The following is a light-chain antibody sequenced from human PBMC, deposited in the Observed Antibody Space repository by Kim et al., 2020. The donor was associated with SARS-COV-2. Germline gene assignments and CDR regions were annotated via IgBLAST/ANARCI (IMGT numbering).Light chain of an antibody. V-gene: IGKV1-39*01. Sequence: DIQMTQSPSSLSASVGDRVTITCRASQNIKNYLNWYQQKPGKAPKFLIYIASSLQSGVPSRFSGSGSGTDFTLTISSLQPEDFATYYCQQSYNTPLTFGGGTKGDIK. CDR1: QNIKNY. CDR3: QQSYNTPLT. J-gene: IGKJ4*01. CDR2: IAS.